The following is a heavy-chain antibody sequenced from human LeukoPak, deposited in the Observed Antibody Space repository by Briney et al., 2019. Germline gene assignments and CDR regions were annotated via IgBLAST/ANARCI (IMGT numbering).Heavy chain of an antibody. CDR1: GYSFRNYW. D-gene: IGHD5-18*01. CDR2: VYPGDSDT. Sequence: GESLKISCQGSGYSFRNYWIAWVRRVPGKGLEWMGIVYPGDSDTRYSPSFQGQVTISADESTRSAYLQWSSLKASDTAMYYCARHLVKYNYGSPFDYWGQGTLVTVSS. CDR3: ARHLVKYNYGSPFDY. V-gene: IGHV5-51*01. J-gene: IGHJ4*02.